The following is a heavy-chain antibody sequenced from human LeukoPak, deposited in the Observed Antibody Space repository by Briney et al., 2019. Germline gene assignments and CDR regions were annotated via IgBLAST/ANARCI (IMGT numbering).Heavy chain of an antibody. CDR1: GFTFSSYA. CDR2: ISSNGGST. Sequence: GGSLRLSCAASGFTFSSYAMHWVRQAPGKGLEYVSAISSNGGSTYYANSVKGRFTISRDNSKNTLYLQMGSLRAEDMAVYYCARSYYQWLVEGQSFDYWGQGTLVTVSS. D-gene: IGHD6-19*01. CDR3: ARSYYQWLVEGQSFDY. J-gene: IGHJ4*02. V-gene: IGHV3-64*01.